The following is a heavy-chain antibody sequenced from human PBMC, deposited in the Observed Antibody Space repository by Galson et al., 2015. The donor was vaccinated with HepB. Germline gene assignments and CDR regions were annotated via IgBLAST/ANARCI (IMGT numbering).Heavy chain of an antibody. V-gene: IGHV3-11*03. J-gene: IGHJ1*01. CDR3: ASRGGHSSSWYSDGPLPFQH. CDR2: ISSSSSYT. CDR1: GFTFSDYY. Sequence: SLRLSCAASGFTFSDYYMSWIRQAPGKGLEWVSYISSSSSYTNYADSVKGRFTISRDNAKNSLYLQMNSLRAEDTAVYYCASRGGHSSSWYSDGPLPFQHWGQGTLVTVSS. D-gene: IGHD6-13*01.